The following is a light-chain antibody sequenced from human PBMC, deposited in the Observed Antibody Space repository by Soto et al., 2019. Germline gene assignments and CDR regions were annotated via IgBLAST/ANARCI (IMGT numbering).Light chain of an antibody. V-gene: IGKV3-15*01. CDR1: QSVGSN. CDR3: QQYNNWPRT. J-gene: IGKJ1*01. Sequence: EIEMTQSPATLPVTPRERAPLSCRASQSVGSNLAWYQQKPRQAPRLLIYAASTRASGFPARFSGGGSGTEFTLTISSLQSEDFAVYYCQQYNNWPRTFGQGTKVDIK. CDR2: AAS.